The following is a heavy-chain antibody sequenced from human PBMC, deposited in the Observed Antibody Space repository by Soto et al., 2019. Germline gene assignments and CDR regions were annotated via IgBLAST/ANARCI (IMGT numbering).Heavy chain of an antibody. Sequence: SETLSLTCSVSGDSISSVDYFWAWIRQPPGQALEYIGYIYKSATTYYNPSFESRVAISLDTSKSQFSLNVTSVTAADTAVYFCARGRYCLTGRCFPNWFDSWRQGTLVTVSS. CDR1: GDSISSVDYF. CDR2: IYKSATT. CDR3: ARGRYCLTGRCFPNWFDS. J-gene: IGHJ5*01. V-gene: IGHV4-30-4*01. D-gene: IGHD2-15*01.